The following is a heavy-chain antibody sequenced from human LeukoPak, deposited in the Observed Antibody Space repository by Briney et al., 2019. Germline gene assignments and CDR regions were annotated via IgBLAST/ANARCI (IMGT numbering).Heavy chain of an antibody. J-gene: IGHJ4*02. Sequence: SETLSLTCTVSGGSISSYYWGWIRQPPGKGLEWIGYIYYSATNYNPSLKSRVTISVDTSKNQFSLKLSSVTAADTAVYYCARAPGPGSHPTFDYWGQGTLVTVSS. CDR1: GGSISSYY. D-gene: IGHD3-10*01. V-gene: IGHV4-59*01. CDR2: IYYSAT. CDR3: ARAPGPGSHPTFDY.